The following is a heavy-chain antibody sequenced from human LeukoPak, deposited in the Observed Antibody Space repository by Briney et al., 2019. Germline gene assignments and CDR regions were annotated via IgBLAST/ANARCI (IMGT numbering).Heavy chain of an antibody. CDR2: IFYAGST. V-gene: IGHV4-28*01. D-gene: IGHD3-3*02. CDR3: ARIGPILGAAWVDY. J-gene: IGHJ4*02. Sequence: SDTLSLTCAVSGSSISSNHWWGWIRQPPGKGLEWIGYIFYAGSTYYNPSLKSRVTMSVDTSKNQFSLRLSSVTAVDTAVYYCARIGPILGAAWVDYWGQGTLVSVSS. CDR1: GSSISSNHW.